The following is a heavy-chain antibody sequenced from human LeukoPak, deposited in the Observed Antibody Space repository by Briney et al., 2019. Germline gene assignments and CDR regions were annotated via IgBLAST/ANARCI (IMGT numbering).Heavy chain of an antibody. CDR2: MNPNSGNT. Sequence: ASVKVSCKASGYTFTSYGINWVRQATGQGLEWMGWMNPNSGNTGYAQKFQGRVTITRNTSISTAYMELSSLRSEDTAVYYCAGGKLRAARPGDYYMDVWGKGTTVTVSS. CDR3: AGGKLRAARPGDYYMDV. D-gene: IGHD6-6*01. CDR1: GYTFTSYG. V-gene: IGHV1-8*03. J-gene: IGHJ6*03.